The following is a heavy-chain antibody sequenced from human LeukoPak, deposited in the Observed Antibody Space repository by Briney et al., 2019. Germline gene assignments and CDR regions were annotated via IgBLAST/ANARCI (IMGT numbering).Heavy chain of an antibody. CDR2: INHSGST. CDR3: ARFPPYGEMATMGRDY. J-gene: IGHJ4*02. CDR1: GGSFSGYY. D-gene: IGHD5-24*01. Sequence: PSETLSLTCAVYGGSFSGYYWSWIRQPPGKGLEWIGEINHSGSTNYNPSLKSRVTISVDTSKNQFSLKLSSVTAADTAVYYCARFPPYGEMATMGRDYWGPGTLVTVSS. V-gene: IGHV4-34*01.